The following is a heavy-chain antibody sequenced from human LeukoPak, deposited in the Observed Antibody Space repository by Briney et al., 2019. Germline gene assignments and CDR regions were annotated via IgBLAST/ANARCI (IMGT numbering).Heavy chain of an antibody. J-gene: IGHJ4*02. Sequence: GGSLRVSCAGSGFTFSSYAMNWVRQAPGKGLEWVSYISGGGETRYYADSVKGRFTISRDNGKNSLYLQMNSLRVEDTAVYYCARDASGGNLPFDYWGQGTPVTVSS. CDR1: GFTFSSYA. CDR2: ISGGGETR. V-gene: IGHV3-48*03. D-gene: IGHD4-23*01. CDR3: ARDASGGNLPFDY.